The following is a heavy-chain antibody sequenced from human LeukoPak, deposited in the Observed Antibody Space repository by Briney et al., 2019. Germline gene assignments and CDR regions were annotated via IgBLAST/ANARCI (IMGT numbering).Heavy chain of an antibody. J-gene: IGHJ6*02. CDR3: ARRVVAATYYYYYGMDV. V-gene: IGHV4-34*01. Sequence: SETLSLTCAVYGGSSSGYYWSWIRQPPGKGLEWIGEINHSGSTNYNPSLKSRVTISVDTSKNQFSLKLSSVTAADTAVYYCARRVVAATYYYYYGMDVWGQGTTVTVSS. D-gene: IGHD2-15*01. CDR2: INHSGST. CDR1: GGSSSGYY.